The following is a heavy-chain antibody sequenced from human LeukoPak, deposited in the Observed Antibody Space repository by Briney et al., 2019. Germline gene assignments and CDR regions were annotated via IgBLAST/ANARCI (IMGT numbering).Heavy chain of an antibody. D-gene: IGHD3-10*01. J-gene: IGHJ4*02. Sequence: ASVKVSCKASGYTFTSYGISWVRQAPGQGLEWMGWISAYNGNTNYAQKLQGRVTMTTDTSTSTAYMELRSLRSDDTAVYYCARPSSQWFGKLFSSVYYFDYWGQGTLVTVSS. CDR3: ARPSSQWFGKLFSSVYYFDY. V-gene: IGHV1-18*01. CDR2: ISAYNGNT. CDR1: GYTFTSYG.